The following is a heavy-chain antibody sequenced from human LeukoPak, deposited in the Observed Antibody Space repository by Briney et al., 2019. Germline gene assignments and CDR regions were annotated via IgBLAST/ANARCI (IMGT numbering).Heavy chain of an antibody. D-gene: IGHD3-22*01. V-gene: IGHV3-53*01. CDR1: GFTVSSNY. J-gene: IGHJ4*02. Sequence: GGSLRLSCAASGFTVSSNYMSWVRQAPGQGREWVSVIYSGGSTYYADSVKGRFTIPRDNSKNTLYLQMNSLRAEDTAVYYCAKTMSSGVLYYYDQGFDYWGQGTLVTVSS. CDR3: AKTMSSGVLYYYDQGFDY. CDR2: IYSGGST.